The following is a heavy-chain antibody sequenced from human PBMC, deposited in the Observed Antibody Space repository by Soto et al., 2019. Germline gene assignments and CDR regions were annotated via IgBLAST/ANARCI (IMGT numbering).Heavy chain of an antibody. V-gene: IGHV3-48*01. D-gene: IGHD4-4*01. Sequence: GGSLRLSCAASGFTFSSYSMNWARQAPGKGLEWVSYISSSSGTIYYADSVKGRFTISRDNAKNSLYLQMNSLRAEDTSVYFFARVENDYIAALNWYFDLWGRGTLVTVSS. CDR2: ISSSSGTI. CDR3: ARVENDYIAALNWYFDL. CDR1: GFTFSSYS. J-gene: IGHJ2*01.